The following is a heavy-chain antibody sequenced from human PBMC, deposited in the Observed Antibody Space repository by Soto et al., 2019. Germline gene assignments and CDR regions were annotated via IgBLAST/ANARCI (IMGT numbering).Heavy chain of an antibody. Sequence: QLQLQESGPGLVKPSETLSLTCTVSGDSISNSDYYWSWIRQPPGKGLECIGSIYHSGAAYYHPSLKSRVAISIDTSKNQFSLQVSSVTAADTAVYYCARRRRDSSGYYYLGYWGQGTLVTVSS. CDR3: ARRRRDSSGYYYLGY. D-gene: IGHD3-22*01. CDR2: IYHSGAA. V-gene: IGHV4-39*01. CDR1: GDSISNSDYY. J-gene: IGHJ4*02.